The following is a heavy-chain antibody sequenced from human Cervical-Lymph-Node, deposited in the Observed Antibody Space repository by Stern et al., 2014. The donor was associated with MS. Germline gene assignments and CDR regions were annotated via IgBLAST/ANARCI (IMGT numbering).Heavy chain of an antibody. Sequence: QITLKESGPTLVKPTQTLTLTCTFSGFSLSTSGVGVGWIRQPPGKALEWLALIYWDDDKRYSPSLKSRLTITKDTSKNQVVLTMTNMDPVDTATYYCAHRRRGYSSGWFGDYFDYWGQGTLSPSPQ. V-gene: IGHV2-5*02. J-gene: IGHJ4*02. CDR1: GFSLSTSGVG. D-gene: IGHD6-19*01. CDR2: IYWDDDK. CDR3: AHRRRGYSSGWFGDYFDY.